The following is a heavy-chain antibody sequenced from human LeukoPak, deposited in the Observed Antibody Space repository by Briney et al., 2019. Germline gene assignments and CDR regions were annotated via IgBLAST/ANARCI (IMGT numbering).Heavy chain of an antibody. CDR3: ANYRSGGGGYYSGLEH. D-gene: IGHD2-15*01. Sequence: PGGSLRLSCAASGLTFKNYAMTWLRQAPGKGLEWVSRTSGSGDIRLYADSVKGRFTISRTNSENRLYLQMNSLRADDSGVYYCANYRSGGGGYYSGLEHWGQGTQVTVSS. J-gene: IGHJ1*01. CDR1: GLTFKNYA. V-gene: IGHV3-23*01. CDR2: TSGSGDIR.